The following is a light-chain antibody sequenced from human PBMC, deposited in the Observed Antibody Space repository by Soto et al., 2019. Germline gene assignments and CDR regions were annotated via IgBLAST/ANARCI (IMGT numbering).Light chain of an antibody. CDR2: AAS. CDR3: LQHNSYPLA. CDR1: QGIRSD. V-gene: IGKV1-17*01. Sequence: DIQMTQSPSSLSASVGDRVTITCPASQGIRSDLCWYQHKPGKDPKRLIYAASSLQSGDPSRFSGNGSGTEFTLSVCSLQHGDFATYYCLQHNSYPLALGQGTRREIK. J-gene: IGKJ5*01.